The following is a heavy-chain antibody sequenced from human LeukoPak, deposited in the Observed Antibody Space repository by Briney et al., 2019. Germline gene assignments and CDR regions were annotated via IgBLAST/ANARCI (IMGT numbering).Heavy chain of an antibody. D-gene: IGHD3-3*01. V-gene: IGHV4-61*02. Sequence: SETLSLTCTVSGGSISSGSYYWSWIRQPAGKGLEWIGRICSSGSTNYNPSLKSRVTISVDTSKNQFSLKLSSVTAADTAVYYCARARNYGFWSGYYSFDYWGQGTLVTVSS. CDR1: GGSISSGSYY. CDR3: ARARNYGFWSGYYSFDY. CDR2: ICSSGST. J-gene: IGHJ4*02.